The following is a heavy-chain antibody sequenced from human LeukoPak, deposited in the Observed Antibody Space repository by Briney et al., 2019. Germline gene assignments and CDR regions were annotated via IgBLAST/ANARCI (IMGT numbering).Heavy chain of an antibody. J-gene: IGHJ5*02. CDR3: ARDGYYYGSGRTDHNWFDP. D-gene: IGHD3-10*01. V-gene: IGHV1-2*02. Sequence: GASVKVSCKASGYTFTCYYMHWVRQAPGPGLEWMGWINPNSGGTNYAQKFQGRVTMTRDTSISTAYMELSRLRSDDTAVYYCARDGYYYGSGRTDHNWFDPWGQGTLVTVSS. CDR2: INPNSGGT. CDR1: GYTFTCYY.